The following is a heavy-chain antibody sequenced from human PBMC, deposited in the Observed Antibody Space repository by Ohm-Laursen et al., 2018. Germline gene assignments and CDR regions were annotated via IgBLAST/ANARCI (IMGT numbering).Heavy chain of an antibody. CDR3: ARRANSAFPYYLDY. CDR1: GASFSGYY. CDR2: IYSSGST. J-gene: IGHJ4*02. D-gene: IGHD1-26*01. V-gene: IGHV4-59*01. Sequence: GTLSLTCTVSGASFSGYYWNWIRQPPGKGLEWIGYIYSSGSTKYNPSIRSRVTMSADTSKNQFSLRLTSVTAADTAVYYCARRANSAFPYYLDYWGQGTLVTVSS.